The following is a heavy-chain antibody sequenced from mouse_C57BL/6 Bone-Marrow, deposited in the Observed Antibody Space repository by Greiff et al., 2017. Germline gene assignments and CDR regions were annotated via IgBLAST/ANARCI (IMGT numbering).Heavy chain of an antibody. Sequence: QVQLQQSGAELVKPGASVKMSCKASGYTFTSYWITWVKQRPGQGLEWIGDIYPGSGSTNYNEKCKSKATLTVDTSSSTAYMQLSSLTSEDSAVYDCAGPDYNSCVYFDVWGTGTTVTVSS. CDR2: IYPGSGST. J-gene: IGHJ1*03. CDR1: GYTFTSYW. V-gene: IGHV1-55*01. D-gene: IGHD2-12*01. CDR3: AGPDYNSCVYFDV.